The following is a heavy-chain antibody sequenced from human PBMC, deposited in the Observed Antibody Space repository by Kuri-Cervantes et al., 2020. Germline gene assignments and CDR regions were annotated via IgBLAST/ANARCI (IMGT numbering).Heavy chain of an antibody. V-gene: IGHV4-34*12. D-gene: IGHD3-22*01. CDR2: IIHSGST. CDR3: ARERSSGYYYYYYMDV. Sequence: GSLRLSCAVYGGSFSGYYWSWIRQPPGKGLEWIGEIIHSGSTNYNPSLKSRVTISVDTSKNQFSLKLSSVTAADTAVYYCARERSSGYYYYYYMDVWGKGTTVTVSS. CDR1: GGSFSGYY. J-gene: IGHJ6*03.